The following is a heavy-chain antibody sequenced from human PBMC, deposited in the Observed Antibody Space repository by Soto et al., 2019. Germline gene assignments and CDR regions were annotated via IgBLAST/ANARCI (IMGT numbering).Heavy chain of an antibody. Sequence: GGSLRLSCAASGFTSSSYGMHWVRQAPGKGLEWVAVIWYDGSNKYYADSVKGRFTISRDNSKNTLYLQMNSLRAEDTAVYYCARDRSRSSGYYTKDYYYGMDVWGQGTTVTVSS. CDR2: IWYDGSNK. CDR1: GFTSSSYG. V-gene: IGHV3-33*01. J-gene: IGHJ6*02. D-gene: IGHD3-22*01. CDR3: ARDRSRSSGYYTKDYYYGMDV.